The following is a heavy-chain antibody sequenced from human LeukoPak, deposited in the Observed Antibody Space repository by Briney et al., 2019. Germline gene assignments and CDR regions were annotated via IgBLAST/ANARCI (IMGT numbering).Heavy chain of an antibody. V-gene: IGHV3-30*02. CDR3: ARDGPEPSMTTVTSNY. CDR2: INYDGSDK. J-gene: IGHJ4*02. Sequence: GGSLRLSCAVSGFTFTHFGMHWVRQAPGRGLEWVAFINYDGSDKYYTDSVKGRFTISRDNSKNTLYLQMNSMRTEDTAVYYCARDGPEPSMTTVTSNYWGQGTLVTVSS. D-gene: IGHD4-17*01. CDR1: GFTFTHFG.